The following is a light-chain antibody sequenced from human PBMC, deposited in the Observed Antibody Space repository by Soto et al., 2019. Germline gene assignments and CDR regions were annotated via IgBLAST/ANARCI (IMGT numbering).Light chain of an antibody. J-gene: IGKJ1*01. CDR2: DVS. V-gene: IGKV1-5*01. CDR3: QQYDYSRT. CDR1: QSIAAS. Sequence: DVQMTQSPSTLSASVGDSVTITCRASQSIAASLAWYQLKPGEAPKLLIYDVSNLESGVPSRFSGSESETEFSLNIRSLHPDDFENYYCQQYDYSRTFGQRTKVEIK.